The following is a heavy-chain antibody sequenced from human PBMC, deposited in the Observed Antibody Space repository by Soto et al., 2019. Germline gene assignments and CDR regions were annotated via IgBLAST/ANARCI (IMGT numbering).Heavy chain of an antibody. V-gene: IGHV3-23*01. D-gene: IGHD6-19*01. Sequence: EVQLLESGGGLVQPGGSLRLSCAASGFTFSNYAIAWVRQAPGKGLEWVSGISGSGGTTYYADSVKGRFTISRDNSKDTLHLQMHSLRAEDTALYYCAKTPRQWLVYFDYWGQGALVTVSS. CDR1: GFTFSNYA. CDR3: AKTPRQWLVYFDY. J-gene: IGHJ4*02. CDR2: ISGSGGTT.